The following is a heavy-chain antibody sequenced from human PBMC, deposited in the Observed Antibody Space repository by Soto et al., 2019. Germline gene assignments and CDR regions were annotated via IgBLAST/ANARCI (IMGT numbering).Heavy chain of an antibody. Sequence: QVQLVESGGGVVQPGRSLRLSCAASGFTFSSYAMHWVRQAPGKGLEWVAVISYDGSNKYYADSVKGRFTISRDNSKNTLYLQMNSLRAEDTAVYYCARDTYYYDSSGYNWFDPWGQGTLVTVSS. V-gene: IGHV3-30-3*01. CDR1: GFTFSSYA. CDR3: ARDTYYYDSSGYNWFDP. J-gene: IGHJ5*02. D-gene: IGHD3-22*01. CDR2: ISYDGSNK.